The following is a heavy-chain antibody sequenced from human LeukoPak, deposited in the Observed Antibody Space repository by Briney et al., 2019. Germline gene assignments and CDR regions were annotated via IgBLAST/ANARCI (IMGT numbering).Heavy chain of an antibody. D-gene: IGHD5-24*01. J-gene: IGHJ4*02. CDR2: IYSDGKT. CDR1: GFTVGSNY. V-gene: IGHV3-66*01. Sequence: GSLRLSCAASGFTVGSNYMSWVRQAPGKGLEWVSVIYSDGKTYYADFVKGRFAISRDNSRNTLFLQMNSLRAADTALYFCARTRRDGYENCFDYWGQGTLVTVSS. CDR3: ARTRRDGYENCFDY.